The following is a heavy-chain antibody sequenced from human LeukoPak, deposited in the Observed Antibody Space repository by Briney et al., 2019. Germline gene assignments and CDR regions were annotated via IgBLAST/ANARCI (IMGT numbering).Heavy chain of an antibody. D-gene: IGHD1-26*01. CDR3: AKGSRGSYDY. CDR2: IIDSGIST. J-gene: IGHJ4*02. Sequence: GGSLRLSCAASGFTFNSYAMTWVRQAPEMGLEWVSSIIDSGISTYYGDSVKGRFTISRDNSKNTVHLQMNSLRAEDTAVYYCAKGSRGSYDYWGQGTLVTVSS. CDR1: GFTFNSYA. V-gene: IGHV3-23*01.